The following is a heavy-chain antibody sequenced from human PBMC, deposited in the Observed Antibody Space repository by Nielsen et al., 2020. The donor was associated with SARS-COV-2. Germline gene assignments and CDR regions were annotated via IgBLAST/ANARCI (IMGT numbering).Heavy chain of an antibody. Sequence: ASVKVSCKASGYTFTGYYMHWVRQAPGQGLEWMGWINPNSGGTNYAQKFQGWVTMTRDTSISTAYMELSRLRSDDTAVYYCARETHIVDSYYYYGMDVWGQGTLVTVSS. CDR1: GYTFTGYY. CDR3: ARETHIVDSYYYYGMDV. CDR2: INPNSGGT. J-gene: IGHJ6*02. D-gene: IGHD2-21*01. V-gene: IGHV1-2*04.